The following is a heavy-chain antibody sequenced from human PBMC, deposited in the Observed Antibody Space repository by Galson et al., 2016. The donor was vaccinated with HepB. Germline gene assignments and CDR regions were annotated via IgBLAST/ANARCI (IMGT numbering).Heavy chain of an antibody. CDR3: ARDEGREGGFGP. V-gene: IGHV4-59*01. Sequence: SETLSLTCTVSGGSISDYRWSWIRQTPGKGLEWVGYIHYTGGTHYNPSLKSRVTISFDMSKNQVSLKLTSVTASDTAVYFCARDEGREGGFGPWGQGTLVTVSS. J-gene: IGHJ5*02. CDR2: IHYTGGT. CDR1: GGSISDYR. D-gene: IGHD1-26*01.